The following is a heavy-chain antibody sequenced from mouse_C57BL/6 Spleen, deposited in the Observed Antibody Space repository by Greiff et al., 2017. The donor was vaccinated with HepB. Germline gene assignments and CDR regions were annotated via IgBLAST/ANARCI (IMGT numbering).Heavy chain of an antibody. V-gene: IGHV5-6*01. J-gene: IGHJ2*01. CDR3: ARQGVATKRYYFDY. CDR2: ISSGGSYT. D-gene: IGHD1-1*01. Sequence: VQLKESGGDLVKPGGSLKLSCAASGFTFSSYGMSWVRQTPDKRLEWVATISSGGSYTYYPDSVKGRFTISRDNAKNTLYLQLSSLKSEDTAMYYCARQGVATKRYYFDYWGQGTTLTVSS. CDR1: GFTFSSYG.